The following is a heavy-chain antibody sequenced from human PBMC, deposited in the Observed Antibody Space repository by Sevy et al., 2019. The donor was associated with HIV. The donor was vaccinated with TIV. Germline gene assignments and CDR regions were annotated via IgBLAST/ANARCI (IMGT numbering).Heavy chain of an antibody. CDR1: GYTFTSYY. Sequence: ASVKVSCKASGYTFTSYYMHWVRQAPGQGLEWMGIINPSGGSTSYAQKFQGRVTMTRDTSTSTVYMELSSLRSEDTAVYYCARDPRGSRVTDGYNFDIWGQGTMVTVSS. CDR3: ARDPRGSRVTDGYNFDI. V-gene: IGHV1-46*03. J-gene: IGHJ3*02. CDR2: INPSGGST. D-gene: IGHD3-16*01.